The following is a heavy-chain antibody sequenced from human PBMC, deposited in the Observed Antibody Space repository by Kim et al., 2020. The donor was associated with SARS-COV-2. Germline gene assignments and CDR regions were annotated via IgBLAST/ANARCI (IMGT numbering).Heavy chain of an antibody. CDR3: ARVSAYYDSSGYRADAFDI. V-gene: IGHV3-21*01. CDR2: ISSSSSYI. CDR1: GFTFSSYS. D-gene: IGHD3-22*01. Sequence: GGSLRLSCAASGFTFSSYSMNWVRQAPGKGLEWVSSISSSSSYIYYADSVKGRFTISRDNAKNSLYLQMNSLRAEDTAVYYCARVSAYYDSSGYRADAFDIWGQGTMVTVSS. J-gene: IGHJ3*02.